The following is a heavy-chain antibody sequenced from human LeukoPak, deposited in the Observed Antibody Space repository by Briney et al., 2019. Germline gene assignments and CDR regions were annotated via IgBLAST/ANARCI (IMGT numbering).Heavy chain of an antibody. CDR3: ARADTAMVIGY. D-gene: IGHD5-18*01. CDR1: GGSISSGYY. CDR2: IYHSGST. V-gene: IGHV4-38-2*02. Sequence: PSETLSLTCTVSGGSISSGYYWGWIRQPPGKGLEWIGSIYHSGSTYYNPSLKSRVTISVDTSKNQFSLKLSSVTAADTAVYYCARADTAMVIGYWGQGTLVTVSS. J-gene: IGHJ4*02.